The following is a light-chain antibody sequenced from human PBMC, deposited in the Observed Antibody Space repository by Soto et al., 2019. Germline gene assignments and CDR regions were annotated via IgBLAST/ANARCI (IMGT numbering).Light chain of an antibody. Sequence: QSVLTQPASVSGSPGQSITISCTGTSSDVGGYNYVSWYQQHPGKAPTLMIYDVSARPSGVSHRFSGSKSGNTASLTISGLQAEDEADYYCSSYTSSSTRGVVFGGGTKLTVL. V-gene: IGLV2-14*01. J-gene: IGLJ2*01. CDR3: SSYTSSSTRGVV. CDR2: DVS. CDR1: SSDVGGYNY.